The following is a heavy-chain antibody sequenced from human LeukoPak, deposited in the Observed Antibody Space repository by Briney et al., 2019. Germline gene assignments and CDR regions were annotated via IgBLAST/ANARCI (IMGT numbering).Heavy chain of an antibody. Sequence: ASVKVSCKASGYTFTSYGISWVRQAPGQGLEWMGWINAGNGNTKYPQEFQGRVTITRDTSASTAYMELSSLRSEDMAVYYCARSRWGYDAFDIWGQGTMVTVSS. CDR3: ARSRWGYDAFDI. CDR1: GYTFTSYG. V-gene: IGHV1-3*03. CDR2: INAGNGNT. J-gene: IGHJ3*02. D-gene: IGHD3-16*01.